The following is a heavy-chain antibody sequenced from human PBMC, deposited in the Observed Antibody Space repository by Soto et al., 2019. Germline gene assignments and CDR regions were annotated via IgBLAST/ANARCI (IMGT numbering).Heavy chain of an antibody. CDR2: IGPYNGNT. D-gene: IGHD2-15*01. J-gene: IGHJ2*01. CDR1: GYIFSNYG. V-gene: IGHV1-18*01. CDR3: ARCYCSVGSCFTCWHFDL. Sequence: QVQLVQYGAEVKKPGASVKVSCQASGYIFSNYGISWVRQAPGQGLEWMGWIGPYNGNTDHAQNFQGRVTMTTDTSTNTAYMELRSLRSDDTAFYYCARCYCSVGSCFTCWHFDLWGRGTLVTVSS.